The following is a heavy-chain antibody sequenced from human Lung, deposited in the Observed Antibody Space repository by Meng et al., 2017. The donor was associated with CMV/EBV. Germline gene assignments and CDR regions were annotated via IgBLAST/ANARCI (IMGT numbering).Heavy chain of an antibody. D-gene: IGHD5-24*01. V-gene: IGHV1-46*01. CDR2: INPSGGST. Sequence: KASGSTFTSYYMHWVRQAPGQGLEWMGIINPSGGSTSYAQKFQGRVTMTRDTSTSTVYMELSSLRSEDTAVYYCARVGDGYNHLFDYWGQGTLVTVSS. J-gene: IGHJ4*02. CDR1: GSTFTSYY. CDR3: ARVGDGYNHLFDY.